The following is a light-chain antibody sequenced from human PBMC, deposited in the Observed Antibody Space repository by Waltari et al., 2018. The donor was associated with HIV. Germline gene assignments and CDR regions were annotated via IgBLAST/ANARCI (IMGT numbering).Light chain of an antibody. Sequence: DIHMTQSPSTLSAFVGDRVFITCRASQPISNWLTWYQQKPGTAPKLLIHRASILESGVSSRCSGSGSGTEFTLIIDTLQVDDFATYYCQQYHTDPSFGQGTRLEFK. CDR1: QPISNW. V-gene: IGKV1-5*03. CDR3: QQYHTDPS. J-gene: IGKJ5*01. CDR2: RAS.